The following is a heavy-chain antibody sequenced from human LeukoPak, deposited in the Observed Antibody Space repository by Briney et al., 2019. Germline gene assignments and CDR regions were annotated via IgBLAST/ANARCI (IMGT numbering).Heavy chain of an antibody. J-gene: IGHJ4*02. D-gene: IGHD2-21*01. CDR1: GFTVSSNY. Sequence: PGGSLRLSCAASGFTVSSNYMSWVRQAPGRGLEWVSIIHSGGSTFYADSVKGRFTISRDNSKNTLYLQMNSLRAEDTAVYYCARALFFGYWGQGTLVTVSS. CDR2: IHSGGST. V-gene: IGHV3-53*01. CDR3: ARALFFGY.